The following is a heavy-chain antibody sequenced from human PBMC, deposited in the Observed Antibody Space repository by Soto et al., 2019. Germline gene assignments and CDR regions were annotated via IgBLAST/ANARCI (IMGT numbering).Heavy chain of an antibody. V-gene: IGHV1-18*04. CDR3: ARGAVFGVVIKYWFDP. Sequence: ASVKVSCKASGYTFTSYGISWVRQAPGQGLEWMGWISAYNGNTNYAQKLQGRVTMTTDTPTSTAYMELRSLRSDDTAVYYCARGAVFGVVIKYWFDPWGQGTLVTVSS. J-gene: IGHJ5*02. CDR1: GYTFTSYG. CDR2: ISAYNGNT. D-gene: IGHD3-3*01.